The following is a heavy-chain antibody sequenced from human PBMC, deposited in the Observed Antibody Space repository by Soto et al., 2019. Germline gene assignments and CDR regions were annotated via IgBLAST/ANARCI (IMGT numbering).Heavy chain of an antibody. CDR2: INAGNGNT. Sequence: ASVKVSCKASGYTFTSYAIHWVRQAPGQRLEWMGWINAGNGNTKYSQKLQDRVTITRDTSASTAYMELRSLRSDDTAVYYCARENSYFDYWGQGTLVTVSS. J-gene: IGHJ4*02. V-gene: IGHV1-3*01. CDR1: GYTFTSYA. CDR3: ARENSYFDY.